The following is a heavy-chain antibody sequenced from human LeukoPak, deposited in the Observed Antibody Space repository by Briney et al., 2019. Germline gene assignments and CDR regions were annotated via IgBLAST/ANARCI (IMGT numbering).Heavy chain of an antibody. CDR1: GFTFSSYW. CDR3: ARDPVGEKWEQES. Sequence: GGSLRLSCAASGFTFSSYWMSWVRQAPGKGLEWVANIKQDGSEEYYVDSVKGRFTISRDNAKNSLYLQMNSLRVEDTAVYYCARDPVGEKWEQESWGQGTLVTVSS. D-gene: IGHD1-26*01. J-gene: IGHJ5*02. V-gene: IGHV3-7*05. CDR2: IKQDGSEE.